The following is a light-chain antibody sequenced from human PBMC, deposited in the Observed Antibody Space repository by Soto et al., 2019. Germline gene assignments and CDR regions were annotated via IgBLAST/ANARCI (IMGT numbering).Light chain of an antibody. CDR2: WAS. V-gene: IGKV4-1*01. CDR1: QSVLYSSNNKKY. CDR3: QQYYITPPT. Sequence: DIVMTQSPDSLAVSLGERATINCKSSQSVLYSSNNKKYLAWYQQKPGQPPKLLIYWASTRESGVPDRFSGSESGTDFTLTISSLQAEDVAVYYCQQYYITPPTFGQGTKVEIK. J-gene: IGKJ1*01.